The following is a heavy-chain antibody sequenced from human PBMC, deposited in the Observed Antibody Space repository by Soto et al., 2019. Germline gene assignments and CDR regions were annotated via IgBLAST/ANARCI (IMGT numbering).Heavy chain of an antibody. Sequence: SETLSLTCTVSGGSISSGDYYWSWIRRPPGKGLEWIGYIYYSGSTYYNPSLKSRVTISVDTSKNQFSLKLSSVTAADTAVYYCASLPLPGYYVVDWGKGTLFTVSS. CDR3: ASLPLPGYYVVD. J-gene: IGHJ4*02. V-gene: IGHV4-30-4*01. D-gene: IGHD1-26*01. CDR2: IYYSGST. CDR1: GGSISSGDYY.